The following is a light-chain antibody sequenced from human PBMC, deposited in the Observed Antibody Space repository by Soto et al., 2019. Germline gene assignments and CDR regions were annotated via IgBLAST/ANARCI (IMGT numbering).Light chain of an antibody. CDR3: QQAYISPYT. J-gene: IGKJ2*01. Sequence: DIQVTQSQVSLSASGGDRVTITCRTSQGISTYLNWYQQKAGDAPRLLISGASDLENGVPSRFSGSGSGADFTLSINSLRPEDFAADYCQQAYISPYTFGQGTILEI. CDR1: QGISTY. CDR2: GAS. V-gene: IGKV1-39*01.